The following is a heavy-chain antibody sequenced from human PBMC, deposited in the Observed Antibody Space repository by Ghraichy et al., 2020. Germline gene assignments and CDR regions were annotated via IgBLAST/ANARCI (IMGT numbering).Heavy chain of an antibody. Sequence: ESLNISCTVSGGSISSYYWSWIRQSPGKGLEWIGFIYNGGSTNYNPSLKSRVTISVDTSKNQFSLRLTSVTAADTAIYFCARDYGGHSGIDSWGQGTLVTVSS. D-gene: IGHD4-23*01. CDR2: IYNGGST. CDR1: GGSISSYY. J-gene: IGHJ4*02. CDR3: ARDYGGHSGIDS. V-gene: IGHV4-59*01.